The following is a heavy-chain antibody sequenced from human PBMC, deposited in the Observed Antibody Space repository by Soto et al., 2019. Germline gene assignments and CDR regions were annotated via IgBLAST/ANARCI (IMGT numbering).Heavy chain of an antibody. D-gene: IGHD1-7*01. J-gene: IGHJ4*02. Sequence: QVQLVQSGAEVKKPGASVKVSCKASGYTFTGYYMHWVRQAPGQGLEWMGWINPNSGGTNYAQKFQGRVTMTRDTSISTAYMELSRLRSDDTAVYYCARDFGVELREYYFDYWGQGTLVTVSS. CDR1: GYTFTGYY. V-gene: IGHV1-2*02. CDR2: INPNSGGT. CDR3: ARDFGVELREYYFDY.